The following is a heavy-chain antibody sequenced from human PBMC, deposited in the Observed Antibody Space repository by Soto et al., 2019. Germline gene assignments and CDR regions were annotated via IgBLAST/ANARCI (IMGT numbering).Heavy chain of an antibody. CDR3: ATNSGGAYSSTVY. V-gene: IGHV3-33*01. CDR2: IWYDGSNK. Sequence: GGSLRLSCAASGFTFSSYGMHWVRQAPGKGLEWVAVIWYDGSNKYYADSVKGRFTISRDNSKNTLYLQMNSLRAEDTAVYYCATNSGGAYSSTVYWGQGTLVTVSS. J-gene: IGHJ4*02. CDR1: GFTFSSYG. D-gene: IGHD6-25*01.